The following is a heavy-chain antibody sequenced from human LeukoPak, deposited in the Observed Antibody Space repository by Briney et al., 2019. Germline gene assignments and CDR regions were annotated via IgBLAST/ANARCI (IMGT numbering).Heavy chain of an antibody. J-gene: IGHJ4*02. CDR1: GFTFSDYY. CDR2: ISYDGSHK. CDR3: ARDQGNYDILTGPGSFDY. V-gene: IGHV3-30-3*01. D-gene: IGHD3-9*01. Sequence: GGSLRPSCAASGFTFSDYYMSWIRQAPGKGLEWVAVISYDGSHKDYADSVKGRFTISRDNSKNTVYVQMNSLRTEDTAVYYCARDQGNYDILTGPGSFDYWGQGALVTVSS.